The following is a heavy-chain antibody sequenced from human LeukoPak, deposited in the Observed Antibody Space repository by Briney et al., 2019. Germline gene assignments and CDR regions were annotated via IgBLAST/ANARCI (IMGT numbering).Heavy chain of an antibody. CDR1: GFTFSSYS. Sequence: GRSLRLSCAASGFTFSSYSMHWVRQAPGKGLEWVAVISYDGSNKYYADSVKGRFTISRDNSKNTLYLQMNSLRAEDTAVYYCAKEEGIAAAEDWGQGTLVTVSS. V-gene: IGHV3-30*18. J-gene: IGHJ4*02. CDR2: ISYDGSNK. CDR3: AKEEGIAAAED. D-gene: IGHD6-13*01.